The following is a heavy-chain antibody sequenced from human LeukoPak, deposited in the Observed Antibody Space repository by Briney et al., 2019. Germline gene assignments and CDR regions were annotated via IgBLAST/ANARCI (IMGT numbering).Heavy chain of an antibody. D-gene: IGHD3-10*01. Sequence: SVKVSCKASGGTFSSYAISWVRQAPGQGLEWMGGIIPIFGTANYAQKFQGRVTITADKSTSTAYMELSSLRSEDTAVYYCARAQRPYYYGSGSYGFWGQGTLVTVSS. V-gene: IGHV1-69*06. J-gene: IGHJ4*02. CDR1: GGTFSSYA. CDR3: ARAQRPYYYGSGSYGF. CDR2: IIPIFGTA.